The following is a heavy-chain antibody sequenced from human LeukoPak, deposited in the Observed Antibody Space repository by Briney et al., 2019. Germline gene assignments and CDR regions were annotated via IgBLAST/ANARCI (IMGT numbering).Heavy chain of an antibody. CDR1: GYTFTSYG. CDR3: AKGAVVDLLGDRVWFDP. Sequence: ASVKVSCKASGYTFTSYGISWVRQAPGQGLEWMGWISAYNGNTNYAQKLQGRVTMTTDTSTSTAYMELRSLRSDDTAVYYCAKGAVVDLLGDRVWFDPWGQGTLVTVSS. V-gene: IGHV1-18*01. CDR2: ISAYNGNT. J-gene: IGHJ5*02. D-gene: IGHD3-16*01.